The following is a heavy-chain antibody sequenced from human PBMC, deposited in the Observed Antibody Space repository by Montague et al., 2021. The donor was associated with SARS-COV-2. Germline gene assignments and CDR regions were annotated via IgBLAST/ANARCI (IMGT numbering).Heavy chain of an antibody. D-gene: IGHD3-9*01. CDR2: INHSGST. Sequence: SETLSLTCAIYGGSFSGYYWSWIRQPPGKGLEWIGEINHSGSTNYNPSLKSRVTISVDTSKNQFSLKLSSVTAADTAAYHCARGHYDILTGYGEYYFDYWGQGTLVTVSS. V-gene: IGHV4-34*01. CDR1: GGSFSGYY. J-gene: IGHJ4*02. CDR3: ARGHYDILTGYGEYYFDY.